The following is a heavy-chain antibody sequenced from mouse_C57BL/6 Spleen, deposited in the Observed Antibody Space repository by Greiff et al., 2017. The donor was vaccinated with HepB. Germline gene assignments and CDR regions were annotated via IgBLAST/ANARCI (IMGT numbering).Heavy chain of an antibody. CDR1: GYTFTSYW. J-gene: IGHJ4*01. V-gene: IGHV1-72*01. Sequence: VQLQQSGAELVKPGASVKLSCKASGYTFTSYWMHWVKQRPGRGLEWIGRIDPNSGGTKYNEKFKSKATLTIDKPSSTTYMQLSSLTSEDSAVYYCARSGSYYGYDGYYAMDYWGQGTSVTVSS. CDR2: IDPNSGGT. CDR3: ARSGSYYGYDGYYAMDY. D-gene: IGHD2-2*01.